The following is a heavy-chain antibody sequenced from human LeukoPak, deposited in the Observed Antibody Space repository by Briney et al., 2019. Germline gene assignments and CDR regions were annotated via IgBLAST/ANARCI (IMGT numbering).Heavy chain of an antibody. CDR1: GFTFSSYA. CDR3: ARDKGRGIAVAFDY. Sequence: GGSLRLSCAASGFTFSSYAMHWVRQAPGKGLEWVAVISYDGSNKYYADSVKARFTISRDNSKNTLYLQMNSLRAEDTAVYYCARDKGRGIAVAFDYWGQGTLVTVSS. CDR2: ISYDGSNK. V-gene: IGHV3-30*01. D-gene: IGHD6-19*01. J-gene: IGHJ4*02.